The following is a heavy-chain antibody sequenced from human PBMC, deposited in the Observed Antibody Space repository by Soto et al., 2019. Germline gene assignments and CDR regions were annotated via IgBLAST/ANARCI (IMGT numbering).Heavy chain of an antibody. Sequence: AVPVKVYWKAAGYAFSGDGSSWGRQATGQGLEWMGWISAYNGNTNYAQKLQGRVTMTTDTSTSTAYMELRSLRSDDTAVYYCARGVVAAAGTHYYGMDVWGQGTTVTVSS. CDR2: ISAYNGNT. D-gene: IGHD6-13*01. J-gene: IGHJ6*02. V-gene: IGHV1-18*01. CDR3: ARGVVAAAGTHYYGMDV. CDR1: GYAFSGDG.